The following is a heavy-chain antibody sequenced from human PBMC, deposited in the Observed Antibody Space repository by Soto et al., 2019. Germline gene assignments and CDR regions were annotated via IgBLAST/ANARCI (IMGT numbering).Heavy chain of an antibody. CDR3: ARGLSSRLRFLVYSSNFHS. D-gene: IGHD3-3*01. CDR2: INQSGST. J-gene: IGHJ5*01. CDR1: EGSFGGYY. Sequence: SETLSLTCAVYEGSFGGYYWSWIRQSPGRGLEWIGEINQSGSTRYNPSLKSRLTIAVDRSKNQFSLKLTSVTAADKAVYYCARGLSSRLRFLVYSSNFHSCGQGTPVTVSS. V-gene: IGHV4-34*01.